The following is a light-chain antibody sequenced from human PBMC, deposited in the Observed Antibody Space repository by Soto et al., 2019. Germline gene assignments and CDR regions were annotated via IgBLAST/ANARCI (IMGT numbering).Light chain of an antibody. J-gene: IGKJ4*01. CDR1: QSVSSY. CDR2: DAS. Sequence: EIVLTQSPATLSLSPGERAALSCRASQSVSSYLAWYQQKPAQAPRLLIYDASKRATGIPARFSGSRSGTDFTLAISSLEPEDFAVYFCQQRSNWPSTFGGGTKVEI. CDR3: QQRSNWPST. V-gene: IGKV3-11*01.